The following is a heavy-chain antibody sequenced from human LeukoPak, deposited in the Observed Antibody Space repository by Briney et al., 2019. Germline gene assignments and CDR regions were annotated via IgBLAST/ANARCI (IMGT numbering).Heavy chain of an antibody. CDR1: GFTFSSYS. Sequence: GGSLRLSCAASGFTFSSYSMNWVRQAPGKGLEWVSSISSSSSYIYYADSVKGRFTISRDNAKNSLYLQMNSLKTEDTAVYYCTRTYSSSWYLGYYFDYWGQGTLVTVSS. CDR3: TRTYSSSWYLGYYFDY. V-gene: IGHV3-21*03. CDR2: ISSSSSYI. D-gene: IGHD6-13*01. J-gene: IGHJ4*02.